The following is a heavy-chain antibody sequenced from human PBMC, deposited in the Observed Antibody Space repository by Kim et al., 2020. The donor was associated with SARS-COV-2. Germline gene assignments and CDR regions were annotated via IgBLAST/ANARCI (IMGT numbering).Heavy chain of an antibody. CDR1: GFTFSSYW. V-gene: IGHV3-7*03. J-gene: IGHJ6*04. CDR3: AREGGLTGYQYYYYYYGMDV. Sequence: GGSLRLSCAASGFTFSSYWMSWVRQAPGKGLEWVANIKQDGSEKYYVDSVKGRFTISRDNAKNSLYLQMNSLRAEDTAVYYCAREGGLTGYQYYYYYYGMDVWGKGTTVTVSS. CDR2: IKQDGSEK. D-gene: IGHD3-9*01.